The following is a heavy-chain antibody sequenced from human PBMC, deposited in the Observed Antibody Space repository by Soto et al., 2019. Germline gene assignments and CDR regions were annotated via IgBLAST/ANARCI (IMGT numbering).Heavy chain of an antibody. CDR1: GGSISSYY. CDR2: IYYSGST. CDR3: ARGGGYSYGFDY. D-gene: IGHD5-18*01. Sequence: SETLSLTCTVSGGSISSYYWSWIRQPPGKGLEWIGYIYYSGSTNYNPSLKSRVTISVDTSKNQFSLKLSSVTAADTAVYYCARGGGYSYGFDYWGQGTLVTVSS. J-gene: IGHJ4*02. V-gene: IGHV4-59*01.